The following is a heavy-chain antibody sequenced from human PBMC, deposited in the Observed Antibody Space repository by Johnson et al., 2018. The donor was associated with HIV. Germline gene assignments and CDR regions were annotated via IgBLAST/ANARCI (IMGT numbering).Heavy chain of an antibody. Sequence: QVQLVESGGGVVQPGRSLRLSCAASRFTFSSFAMQWVRQAPGKGLEWVAVISYDASNKNYADSVKGRVTISRDNSKNTLYLQMNSMRVEDTAVYYCARRGVRYAFDIWGQGTMVTVSS. J-gene: IGHJ3*02. V-gene: IGHV3-30*04. CDR1: RFTFSSFA. D-gene: IGHD3-16*01. CDR2: ISYDASNK. CDR3: ARRGVRYAFDI.